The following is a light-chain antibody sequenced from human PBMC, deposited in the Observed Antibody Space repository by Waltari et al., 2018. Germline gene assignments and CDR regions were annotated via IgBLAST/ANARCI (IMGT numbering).Light chain of an antibody. CDR2: DAS. CDR1: QSIRSY. J-gene: IGKJ4*01. CDR3: QQSYSTPLT. Sequence: DIQMTQSPSSLSASVGDRVTITCRASQSIRSYLNWYQQKPGKAPKLLIYDASNLQSGVPSRFSGSGSRTDFTLTISRLQAEDFATYFCQQSYSTPLTFGGGAKVEIK. V-gene: IGKV1-39*01.